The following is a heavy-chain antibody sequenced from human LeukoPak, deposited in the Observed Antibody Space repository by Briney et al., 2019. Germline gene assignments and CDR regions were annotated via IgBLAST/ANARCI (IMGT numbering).Heavy chain of an antibody. CDR2: VSTDSTYT. CDR3: TREDNWYFDL. J-gene: IGHJ2*01. Sequence: GGSLRLSCTASGFTFSDYYMTWIRQAPSKGLEWLSYVSTDSTYTNYADSVKGRFTISRDNAKSSLYLQLNSLTAEDTAVYYCTREDNWYFDLWGRGTLVTVSS. V-gene: IGHV3-11*05. CDR1: GFTFSDYY.